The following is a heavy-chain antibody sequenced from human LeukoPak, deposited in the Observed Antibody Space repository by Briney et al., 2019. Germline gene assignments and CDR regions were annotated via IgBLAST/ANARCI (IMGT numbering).Heavy chain of an antibody. CDR1: GVSISSYS. J-gene: IGHJ4*02. Sequence: SETLSLTCAASGVSISSYSRSWIRQPPGEGLEWIGSIYYNGNTDYNPSRKSRVTISVDTSNNQFSLKLSSVTAADTAVYYCARHGTQWLRYPNFDYWGQGTLVTVSS. D-gene: IGHD6-19*01. CDR2: IYYNGNT. V-gene: IGHV4-59*08. CDR3: ARHGTQWLRYPNFDY.